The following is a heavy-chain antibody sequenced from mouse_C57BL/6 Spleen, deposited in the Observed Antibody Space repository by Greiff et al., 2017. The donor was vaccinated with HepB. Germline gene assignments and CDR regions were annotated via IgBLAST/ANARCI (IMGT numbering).Heavy chain of an antibody. D-gene: IGHD2-5*01. V-gene: IGHV1-82*01. Sequence: QVQLQQSGPELVKPGASVKISCKASGYAFSSSWMNWVKQRPGKGLEWIGRIYPGDGDTNYNGKFKGKATLTADKSSSTAYMQLSSLTSEDSAVYFCARAYYSNYEYYFDSWGQGTTLTVSS. CDR3: ARAYYSNYEYYFDS. CDR1: GYAFSSSW. CDR2: IYPGDGDT. J-gene: IGHJ2*01.